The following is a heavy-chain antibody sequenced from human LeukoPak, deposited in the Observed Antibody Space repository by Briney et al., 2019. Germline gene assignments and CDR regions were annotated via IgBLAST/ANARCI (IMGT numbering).Heavy chain of an antibody. D-gene: IGHD6-13*01. CDR3: ARSATPNYSSSWFPNDAFDI. Sequence: SETLSLTCTVSGGSISSSSYYWGWIRQPPGKGLEWIGSIYYSGSTYYNPSLKSRVTISVDTSKNQFSLKLSSVTAADTAVYYCARSATPNYSSSWFPNDAFDIWGQGTMVTVSS. J-gene: IGHJ3*02. V-gene: IGHV4-39*01. CDR1: GGSISSSSYY. CDR2: IYYSGST.